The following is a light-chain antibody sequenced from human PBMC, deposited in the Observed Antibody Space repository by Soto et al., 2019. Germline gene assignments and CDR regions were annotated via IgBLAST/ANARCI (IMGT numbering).Light chain of an antibody. CDR2: AAS. CDR3: QQANSFPIT. Sequence: DIQMTQSPSTLSASVGDRVTITCRASQSISSWLAWYQQKPGQAPKLLIYAASVLESGVPSRFSGSGSGTDFTLTISSVQPEDFATYRCQQANSFPITFGQGTRLEI. V-gene: IGKV1-12*01. CDR1: QSISSW. J-gene: IGKJ5*01.